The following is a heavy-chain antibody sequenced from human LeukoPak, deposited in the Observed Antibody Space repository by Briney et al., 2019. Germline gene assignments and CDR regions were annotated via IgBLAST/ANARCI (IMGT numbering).Heavy chain of an antibody. CDR3: ARGYCTTASCQFFLDF. CDR2: INTVDGDT. J-gene: IGHJ4*02. Sequence: ASVKVSCKASGYTFTGYYIHWVRQAPGQGLEWMGWINTVDGDTKYSQKFQGRVTITTDTSASTVYMDLSSLRSEDTAVYHCARGYCTTASCQFFLDFWGQGTLVTVSS. CDR1: GYTFTGYY. V-gene: IGHV1-3*04. D-gene: IGHD2-2*01.